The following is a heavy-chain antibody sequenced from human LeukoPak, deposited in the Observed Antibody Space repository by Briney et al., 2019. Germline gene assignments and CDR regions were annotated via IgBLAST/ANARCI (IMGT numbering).Heavy chain of an antibody. Sequence: ASVKVSCKASGYTFTSYGISWVRQAPGQGLEWMGGIIPIFGTANYAQKFQGRVTITADESTSTAYMELSSLRSEDTAVYYCAVLYYYGSGSYYSIVDYWGQGTLVTVSS. V-gene: IGHV1-69*13. D-gene: IGHD3-10*01. J-gene: IGHJ4*02. CDR3: AVLYYYGSGSYYSIVDY. CDR1: GYTFTSYG. CDR2: IIPIFGTA.